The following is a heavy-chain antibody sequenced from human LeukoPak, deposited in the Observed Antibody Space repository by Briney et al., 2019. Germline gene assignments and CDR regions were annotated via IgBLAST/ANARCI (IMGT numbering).Heavy chain of an antibody. D-gene: IGHD3/OR15-3a*01. CDR1: GESFSGYY. V-gene: IGHV4-34*12. J-gene: IGHJ4*02. CDR3: ARQTGSGLFILP. CDR2: IIESGAT. Sequence: SETLSLTCAVYGESFSGYYWTWIRQPPGKGLQWIGEIIESGATKYMSSLKSRVTISIDTSKNQFSLRLTSVTAADTAVYYCARQTGSGLFILPGGQGTLVTVSS.